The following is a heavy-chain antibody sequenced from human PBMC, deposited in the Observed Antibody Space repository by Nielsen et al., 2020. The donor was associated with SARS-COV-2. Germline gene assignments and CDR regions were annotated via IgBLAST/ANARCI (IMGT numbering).Heavy chain of an antibody. CDR3: ARGPEGYYDSSGSHV. J-gene: IGHJ4*02. CDR1: GFTFSSYS. V-gene: IGHV3-21*01. D-gene: IGHD3-22*01. Sequence: GGSLRLSCAASGFTFSSYSMNWVRQAPGKGLEWVSSISSSSSYIYYADSVKGRFTISRDNAKNSLYLQMNSLRAEDTAVYYCARGPEGYYDSSGSHVWGQGTLVTVSS. CDR2: ISSSSSYI.